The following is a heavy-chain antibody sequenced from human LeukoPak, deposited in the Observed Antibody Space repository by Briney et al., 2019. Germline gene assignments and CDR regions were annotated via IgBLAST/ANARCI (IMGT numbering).Heavy chain of an antibody. CDR1: GFTFNYFW. CDR3: AVVSEY. CDR2: INNDGTAT. V-gene: IGHV3-74*01. D-gene: IGHD2-21*01. Sequence: GGSLRLSCAASGFTFNYFWMHWVRQVPGKGLVWVSGINNDGTATYYADSVKGRFTISRDNAKNTVYLQMNGLRAEDTTVYYCAVVSEYWGQGTLVTVSS. J-gene: IGHJ4*02.